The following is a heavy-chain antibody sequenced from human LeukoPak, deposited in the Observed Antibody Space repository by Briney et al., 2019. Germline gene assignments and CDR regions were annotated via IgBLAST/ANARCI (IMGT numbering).Heavy chain of an antibody. CDR3: ARHARATYYYYGMDV. V-gene: IGHV4-39*01. J-gene: IGHJ6*02. Sequence: KASETLSLTCTVSGDSISTYYWGWIRQPPGKGLEWIGSIYYSGSTYYNPSLKSRVTISVDTSKNQFSLKLSSVTAADTAVYYCARHARATYYYYGMDVWGQGTTVTVSS. CDR1: GDSISTYY. CDR2: IYYSGST.